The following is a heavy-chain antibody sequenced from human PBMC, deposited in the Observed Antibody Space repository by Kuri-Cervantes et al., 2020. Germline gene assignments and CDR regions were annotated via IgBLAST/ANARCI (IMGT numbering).Heavy chain of an antibody. CDR1: GFTFDDYV. Sequence: SLKISCVASGFTFDDYVIYWVRQAPGKGLEWVSGISWNGGSIYYADSVKGRFTISRDNAKNSLYLQMNSLRAEDTAVYYCARESSGSFDYWGQGTLVTVSS. D-gene: IGHD6-19*01. CDR3: ARESSGSFDY. J-gene: IGHJ4*02. V-gene: IGHV3-9*01. CDR2: ISWNGGSI.